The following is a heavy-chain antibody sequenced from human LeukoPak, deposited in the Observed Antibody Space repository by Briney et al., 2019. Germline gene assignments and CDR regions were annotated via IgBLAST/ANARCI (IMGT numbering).Heavy chain of an antibody. CDR1: GFTFSDYA. J-gene: IGHJ4*02. Sequence: PGRSLRLSCAAFGFTFSDYAMTWVRQAPGKGLEWVSGISASGGSTFYPDSVKGRFTISRDNSKNTLYLQMNSLRAEDTALYYCATKGVGYSSAWSIDYWGQGTLVTVSS. V-gene: IGHV3-23*01. CDR2: ISASGGST. CDR3: ATKGVGYSSAWSIDY. D-gene: IGHD6-19*01.